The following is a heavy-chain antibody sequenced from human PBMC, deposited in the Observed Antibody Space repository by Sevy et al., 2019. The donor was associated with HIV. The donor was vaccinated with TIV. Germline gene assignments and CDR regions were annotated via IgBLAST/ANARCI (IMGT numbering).Heavy chain of an antibody. CDR2: INPDSGGP. CDR3: VRDDRDGYFEY. J-gene: IGHJ4*02. V-gene: IGHV1-2*02. Sequence: ASVKFSCKASGYTFTGYYMHWVRQAPGQGLQWMGWINPDSGGPNYAPKFQGRVTLTRETSISQAYMELGRLKSDDTAVYYCVRDDRDGYFEYWGQGTLVTVSS. CDR1: GYTFTGYY.